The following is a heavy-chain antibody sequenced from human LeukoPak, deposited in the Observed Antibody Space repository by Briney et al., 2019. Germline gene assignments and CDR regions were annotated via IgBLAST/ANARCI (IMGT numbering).Heavy chain of an antibody. CDR3: AKDVDTAMVGTYYFDY. Sequence: GGSLRLSCAASGFTFSSYSMNWVRQAPGKGLEWVSYISSSSSTIYYADSVKGRFTISRDNSKNTLYLQMNSLRAEDTAVYYCAKDVDTAMVGTYYFDYWGQGTLVTVSS. CDR1: GFTFSSYS. J-gene: IGHJ4*02. D-gene: IGHD5-18*01. CDR2: ISSSSSTI. V-gene: IGHV3-48*01.